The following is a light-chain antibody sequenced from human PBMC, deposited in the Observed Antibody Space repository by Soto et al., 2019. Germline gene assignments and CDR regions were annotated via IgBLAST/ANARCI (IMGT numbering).Light chain of an antibody. V-gene: IGLV3-21*04. Sequence: SYELTQPPSVSVAPGKTARITCGGNNIGSKSVHWYQQKPGQAPVLVIYYDSDRPSGIPERFSGSNSGNTATLTISRVEAGDEADYYCQVWDSSSDHGVFATGTKLTVL. J-gene: IGLJ1*01. CDR2: YDS. CDR3: QVWDSSSDHGV. CDR1: NIGSKS.